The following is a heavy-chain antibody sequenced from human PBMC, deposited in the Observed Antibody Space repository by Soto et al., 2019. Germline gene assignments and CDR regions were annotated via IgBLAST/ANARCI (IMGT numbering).Heavy chain of an antibody. CDR3: ARDGMGVTTSNWFDP. CDR2: IIPIFGTA. CDR1: GGTFSSYS. D-gene: IGHD4-17*01. V-gene: IGHV1-69*13. Sequence: SVKVSCKASGGTFSSYSISWVRQAPGQGLEWMGGIIPIFGTANYAQKFQGRVTITADESTSTAYMELSSLRSEDTVVYYCARDGMGVTTSNWFDPWGQGTLVTVSS. J-gene: IGHJ5*02.